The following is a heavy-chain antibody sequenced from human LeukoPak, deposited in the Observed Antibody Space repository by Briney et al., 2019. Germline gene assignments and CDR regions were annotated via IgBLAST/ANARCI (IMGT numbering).Heavy chain of an antibody. V-gene: IGHV3-21*01. J-gene: IGHJ4*02. CDR2: ISSSSSYI. Sequence: KSGGSLRLSCAASGFTFGNYWMTWVRQAPGKGLEWVSSISSSSSYIYYADSVKGRFTISRDNAKNSLYLQMNSLRAEDTAVYYCAREEMATISDYWGQGTLVTVSS. CDR3: AREEMATISDY. D-gene: IGHD5-24*01. CDR1: GFTFGNYW.